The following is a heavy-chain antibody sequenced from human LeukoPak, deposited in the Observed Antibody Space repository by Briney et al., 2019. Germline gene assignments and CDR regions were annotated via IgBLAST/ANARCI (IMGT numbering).Heavy chain of an antibody. D-gene: IGHD3-10*01. CDR3: ASLYDSGSYYNFLDY. CDR2: ISGSGGST. V-gene: IGHV3-23*01. CDR1: GFTFSSYF. Sequence: GGSLRLSRAASGFTFSSYFVSWVRQAPGKGLEWVSAISGSGGSTYYADSVKGRFTISRDNSKNTLYLQMNSLRAEDTAVYYCASLYDSGSYYNFLDYWGQGTLVTVSS. J-gene: IGHJ4*02.